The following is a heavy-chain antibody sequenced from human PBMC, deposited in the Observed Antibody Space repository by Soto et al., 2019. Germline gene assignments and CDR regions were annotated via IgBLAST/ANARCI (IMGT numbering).Heavy chain of an antibody. D-gene: IGHD3-3*01. CDR1: GFTFSSYA. V-gene: IGHV3-30-3*01. CDR3: AREIERLFGY. CDR2: ISYDGSNK. Sequence: PGGSLRLSCAVSGFTFSSYAMHWVRQAPGKGLEWVAVISYDGSNKYYADSVKGRFTISRDNSKNTLYLQVNSLRAEDTAVYYSAREIERLFGYWGQGTLVTVSS. J-gene: IGHJ4*02.